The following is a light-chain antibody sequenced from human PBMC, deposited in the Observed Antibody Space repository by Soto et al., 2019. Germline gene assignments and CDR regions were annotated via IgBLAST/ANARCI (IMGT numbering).Light chain of an antibody. CDR3: QSYDSSLSGSWV. CDR1: SSNTGAGYN. J-gene: IGLJ3*02. V-gene: IGLV1-40*01. Sequence: QSVLTQPPSVSGAPGQRVTISCTGSSSNTGAGYNVHWYQQLPGTAPKLLIFDNRHRPSGVPDRFSGSKSGTSASLAITGLQAEDEGDYYCQSYDSSLSGSWVFGGGTKGPS. CDR2: DNR.